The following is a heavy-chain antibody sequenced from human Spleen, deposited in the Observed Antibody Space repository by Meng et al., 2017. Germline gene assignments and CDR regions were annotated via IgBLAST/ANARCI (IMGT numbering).Heavy chain of an antibody. Sequence: QVQLQQWGGGRLKPSATLSLTCVVAGGSFSDYYWSWIRQPPGNGLEWIGEINHSGSTTYNPSLESRATISVDTSQNNLSLKLSSVTAADSAVYYCARGPTTMAHDFDYWGQGTLVTVSS. D-gene: IGHD4-11*01. CDR2: INHSGST. CDR1: GGSFSDYY. V-gene: IGHV4-34*01. J-gene: IGHJ4*02. CDR3: ARGPTTMAHDFDY.